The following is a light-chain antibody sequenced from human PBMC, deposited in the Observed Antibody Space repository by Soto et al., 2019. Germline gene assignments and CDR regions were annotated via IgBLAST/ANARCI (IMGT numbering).Light chain of an antibody. J-gene: IGKJ1*01. CDR2: DAS. V-gene: IGKV1-5*01. CDR1: QSISSW. Sequence: DIQMTQSPSTLSASVGDRVTITCRASQSISSWLAWYQQKPGKAPKLLIYDASSLESGVSSRFSGSGSGTEFTLTISSLQPDDFATYYCQQYNIATWTFGQGTKVEIK. CDR3: QQYNIATWT.